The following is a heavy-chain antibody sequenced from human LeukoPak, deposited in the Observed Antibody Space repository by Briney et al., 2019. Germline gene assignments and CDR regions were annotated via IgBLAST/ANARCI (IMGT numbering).Heavy chain of an antibody. CDR3: SRGSGWLSVY. D-gene: IGHD6-19*01. J-gene: IGHJ4*02. CDR1: GFTFGDYL. Sequence: PGRSLRLSCTASGFTFGDYLMSWFRQAPGKGLEWIGFISGGTTEYASSVKGRFTISRDESTSIAYLQMNSLTTEDTAVYYCSRGSGWLSVYWGQGTLVTVSS. CDR2: ISGGTT. V-gene: IGHV3-49*03.